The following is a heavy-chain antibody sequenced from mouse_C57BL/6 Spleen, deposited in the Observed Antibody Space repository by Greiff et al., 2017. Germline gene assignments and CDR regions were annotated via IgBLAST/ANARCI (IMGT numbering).Heavy chain of an antibody. J-gene: IGHJ3*01. CDR3: ARGIYYYDDGGFAY. D-gene: IGHD2-4*01. CDR2: ISDGGSYT. Sequence: EVQLVESGGGLVKPGGSLKLSCAASGFTFSSYAMSWVRQTPEKRLEWVATISDGGSYTYYPDNVKGRFTISRDNAKNNLYLQMSRLKSEDTAMYDCARGIYYYDDGGFAYWGQGTLVTVSA. CDR1: GFTFSSYA. V-gene: IGHV5-4*01.